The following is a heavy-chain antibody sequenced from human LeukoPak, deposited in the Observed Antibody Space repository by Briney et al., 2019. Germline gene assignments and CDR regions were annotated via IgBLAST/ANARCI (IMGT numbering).Heavy chain of an antibody. Sequence: GGSLRLSCAASGLTFSSYAMSWVRQAPGKGLEWVSGISGSGSTTYYADSVKGRFTISRGNSKDTLYLQMNSQRAEDTAVYYCTKGYDSSGYYYHFDYWGQGTLVTVSS. V-gene: IGHV3-23*01. D-gene: IGHD3-22*01. CDR3: TKGYDSSGYYYHFDY. J-gene: IGHJ4*02. CDR2: ISGSGSTT. CDR1: GLTFSSYA.